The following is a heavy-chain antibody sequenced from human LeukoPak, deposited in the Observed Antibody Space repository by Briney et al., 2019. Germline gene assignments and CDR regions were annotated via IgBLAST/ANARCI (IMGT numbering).Heavy chain of an antibody. CDR1: GGSFSGYY. CDR3: ARLCPYYDFWSGYYSFDY. J-gene: IGHJ4*02. V-gene: IGHV4-34*01. CDR2: INHSGST. D-gene: IGHD3-3*01. Sequence: SETLSLTCAVYGGSFSGYYWSWIRQPPGKGLEWIGEINHSGSTNYNPSLESRVTISVDTSKNQFSLKLSSVTAADTAVYYCARLCPYYDFWSGYYSFDYWGQGTLVTVSS.